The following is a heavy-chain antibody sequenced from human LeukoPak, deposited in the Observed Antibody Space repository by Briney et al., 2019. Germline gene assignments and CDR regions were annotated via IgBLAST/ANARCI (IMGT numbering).Heavy chain of an antibody. V-gene: IGHV4-59*01. CDR1: GGSMKNCY. D-gene: IGHD3-22*01. CDR3: ARGYYDTSGYWLSYFDY. J-gene: IGHJ4*02. CDR2: IYYSGNT. Sequence: SETLSLTCTVSGGSMKNCYWTWNRQPPGKGLEWIGYIYYSGNTNYNPSLKSRVSISVDTSKNQLSLKLSSVTAADTAVYYCARGYYDTSGYWLSYFDYWGQGTLVTVSS.